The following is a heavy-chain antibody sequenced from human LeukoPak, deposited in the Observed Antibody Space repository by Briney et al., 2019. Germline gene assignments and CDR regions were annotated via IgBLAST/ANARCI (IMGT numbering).Heavy chain of an antibody. D-gene: IGHD3-22*01. V-gene: IGHV4-4*07. CDR3: ARLSNHYDSEGYYYAFDK. Sequence: SETLSLTCTVSGGSLGSYYWGWIRQPAGKGLECIGRIYTSGSTTYNPSLRSRVTISVDISKNHFSPKLASATAADMAVYYCARLSNHYDSEGYYYAFDKWGQGTLVTVSS. J-gene: IGHJ4*02. CDR1: GGSLGSYY. CDR2: IYTSGST.